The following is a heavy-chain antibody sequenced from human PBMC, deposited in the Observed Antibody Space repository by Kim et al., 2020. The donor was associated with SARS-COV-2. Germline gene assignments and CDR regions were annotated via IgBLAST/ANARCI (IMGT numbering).Heavy chain of an antibody. D-gene: IGHD6-13*01. V-gene: IGHV1-18*04. J-gene: IGHJ4*02. Sequence: ASVKVSCKASGYTFSRYGVSWVRQAPGQGLEWMGWISSYNGNKYYTERFQGRVTKTTDTSTSTAYMEFMSLRSDDTAVYFRARDGAITGSNSDYWGQGTLVTVSP. CDR3: ARDGAITGSNSDY. CDR2: ISSYNGNK. CDR1: GYTFSRYG.